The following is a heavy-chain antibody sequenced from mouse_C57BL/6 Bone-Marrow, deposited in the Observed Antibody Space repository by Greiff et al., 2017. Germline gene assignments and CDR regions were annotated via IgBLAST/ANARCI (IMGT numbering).Heavy chain of an antibody. V-gene: IGHV5-6*01. Sequence: DVQLVESGGDLVKPGGSLKLSCAASGFTFSSYGMSWVRQTPDKRLEWVATISSGGSYTYYPDSVKGRFPISRDNAKNTLYLQMSSLKSEDTAMYYCARQRGCYGYDGGYYFDYWGQGTTLTVSS. D-gene: IGHD2-2*01. CDR1: GFTFSSYG. J-gene: IGHJ2*01. CDR3: ARQRGCYGYDGGYYFDY. CDR2: ISSGGSYT.